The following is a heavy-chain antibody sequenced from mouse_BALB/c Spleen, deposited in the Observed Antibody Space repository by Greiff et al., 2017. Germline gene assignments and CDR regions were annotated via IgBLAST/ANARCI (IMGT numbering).Heavy chain of an antibody. V-gene: IGHV3-8*02. Sequence: EVKLMESGPSLVKPSQTLSLTCSVTGDSITSGYWNWIRKFPGNKLEYMGYISYSGSTYYNPSLKSRISITRDTSKNQYYLQLNSVTTEDTATYYCARRGNWDVGWYFDVWGAGTTVTVSS. CDR3: ARRGNWDVGWYFDV. CDR2: ISYSGST. CDR1: GDSITSGY. D-gene: IGHD4-1*02. J-gene: IGHJ1*01.